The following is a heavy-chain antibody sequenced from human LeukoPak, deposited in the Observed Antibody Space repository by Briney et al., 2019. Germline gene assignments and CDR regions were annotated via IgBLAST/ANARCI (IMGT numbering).Heavy chain of an antibody. V-gene: IGHV1-18*01. Sequence: ATVKVSCKASGYTFTDYGVSWVRQAPGQGLEWMGWISAYDGKTKFDPKVQDRVTLTIDTYATTAFMDLRSLRFDDTAVYYCVRSSVRYSNLWGQGTLVIVSS. CDR2: ISAYDGKT. J-gene: IGHJ5*02. CDR1: GYTFTDYG. CDR3: VRSSVRYSNL. D-gene: IGHD1-26*01.